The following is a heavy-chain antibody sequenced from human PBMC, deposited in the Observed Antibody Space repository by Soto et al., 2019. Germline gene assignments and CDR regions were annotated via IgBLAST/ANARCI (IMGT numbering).Heavy chain of an antibody. CDR2: INPDGSAK. J-gene: IGHJ4*02. V-gene: IGHV3-7*01. CDR3: AREGYCSNTGSESPGFDY. D-gene: IGHD2-2*01. CDR1: GFTFSSYW. Sequence: GGSLRLSCAASGFTFSSYWMTWVRHAPGKGLEWVSNINPDGSAKYYVDSEKGRFTISRDNAKNSLYLQMNSLRAEDTAVYYCAREGYCSNTGSESPGFDYWGQGTLVTVSA.